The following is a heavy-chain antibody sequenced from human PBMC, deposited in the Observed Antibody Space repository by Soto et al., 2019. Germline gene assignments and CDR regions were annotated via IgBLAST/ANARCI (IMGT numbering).Heavy chain of an antibody. CDR3: AREPITGDGGYVDY. V-gene: IGHV4-59*01. Sequence: SESLSLTCTVSGGSISSYYWSWIRQPPGKGLEWIGYIYYSGSTNYNPSLKSRVTISVDTSKNQFSLKLSSVTAADTAVYYCAREPITGDGGYVDYWGQGTLVTVSS. CDR2: IYYSGST. D-gene: IGHD7-27*01. CDR1: GGSISSYY. J-gene: IGHJ4*02.